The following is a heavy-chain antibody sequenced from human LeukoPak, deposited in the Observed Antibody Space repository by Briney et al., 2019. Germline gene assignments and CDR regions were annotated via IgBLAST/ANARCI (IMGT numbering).Heavy chain of an antibody. J-gene: IGHJ4*02. CDR2: IKQDGSEK. V-gene: IGHV3-7*01. CDR3: ASMLHYYDSSGYFGY. Sequence: GGSLRLSCAASGFTFSSYWMSWVRQAPGTGLEWVANIKQDGSEKYYVDSVKGRFTISRDNAKNSLYLQMNSLRAEDTAVYYCASMLHYYDSSGYFGYWGQGTLVTVSS. D-gene: IGHD3-22*01. CDR1: GFTFSSYW.